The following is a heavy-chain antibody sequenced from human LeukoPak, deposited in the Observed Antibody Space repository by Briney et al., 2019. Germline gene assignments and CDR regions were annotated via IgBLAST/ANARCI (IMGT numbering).Heavy chain of an antibody. D-gene: IGHD3-22*01. V-gene: IGHV3-23*01. Sequence: GGSLGLSCAASGFTFNNDPMSSVRQAPRKRLQWVSPISGIVDYTFCADSVKGRFTISRDNSKDTLYLQMNSLRVEDTAIYYCAKDRPNYYGTNGHYYTRNGDYWGQGTLVTVSS. CDR3: AKDRPNYYGTNGHYYTRNGDY. J-gene: IGHJ4*02. CDR1: GFTFNNDP. CDR2: ISGIVDYT.